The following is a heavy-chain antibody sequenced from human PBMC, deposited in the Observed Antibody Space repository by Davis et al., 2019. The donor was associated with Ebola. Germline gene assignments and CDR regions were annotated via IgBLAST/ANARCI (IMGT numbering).Heavy chain of an antibody. D-gene: IGHD3-3*01. V-gene: IGHV4-39*01. CDR1: GGSISSSSYY. CDR2: IYYSGST. CDR3: ARRDYDFWSGLYNWFDP. Sequence: SETLSLTCTVSGGSISSSSYYWGWIRQPPGKGLEWIGSIYYSGSTYYNPSLKSRVTISVDTSKNQFSLKLSSVTAADTAVYYCARRDYDFWSGLYNWFDPWGQGTLVTVSS. J-gene: IGHJ5*02.